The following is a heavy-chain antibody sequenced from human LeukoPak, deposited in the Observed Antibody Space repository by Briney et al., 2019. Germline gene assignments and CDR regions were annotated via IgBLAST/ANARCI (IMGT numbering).Heavy chain of an antibody. CDR2: ISSGGSTK. D-gene: IGHD2-2*01. V-gene: IGHV3-48*03. J-gene: IGHJ4*02. Sequence: GGSLRLSCGAPGFTFSSYEMNWVRQAPGKGLEWVSYISSGGSTKYYADSVKGRFTISRDNAKNSLYLQMNSLRAEDTAVYYCARRYCSSSSCTFDYWGQGTLVTVSS. CDR3: ARRYCSSSSCTFDY. CDR1: GFTFSSYE.